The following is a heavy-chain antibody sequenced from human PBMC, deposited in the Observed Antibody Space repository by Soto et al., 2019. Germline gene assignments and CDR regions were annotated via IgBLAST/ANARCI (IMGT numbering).Heavy chain of an antibody. CDR1: GGSISSGGYY. CDR2: IYYSGST. CDR3: ARASGRDGYNRPFDY. J-gene: IGHJ4*02. V-gene: IGHV4-31*03. Sequence: PSETLSLTCTVSGGSISSGGYYWSWIRQHPGKGLEWIGYIYYSGSTYYNPSLKSRVTISVDTSKNQFSLKLSSVTAADTAVYYCARASGRDGYNRPFDYWGQGTLVTVSS. D-gene: IGHD5-12*01.